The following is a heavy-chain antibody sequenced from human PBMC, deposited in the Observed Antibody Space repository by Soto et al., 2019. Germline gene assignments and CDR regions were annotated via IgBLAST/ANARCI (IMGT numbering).Heavy chain of an antibody. Sequence: QVQLVESGGGVVQPGRSLRLSCAASGFNFSNYAMHWVRQAPGKGLEWVAVTSNDGSSKYYADSVKGRFTISRDNSKNTLYLQMNSLTGEDTATFYCARGKGKVVATLEDYWGQAVLVTVSS. CDR3: ARGKGKVVATLEDY. V-gene: IGHV3-30*04. CDR2: TSNDGSSK. D-gene: IGHD2-15*01. J-gene: IGHJ4*02. CDR1: GFNFSNYA.